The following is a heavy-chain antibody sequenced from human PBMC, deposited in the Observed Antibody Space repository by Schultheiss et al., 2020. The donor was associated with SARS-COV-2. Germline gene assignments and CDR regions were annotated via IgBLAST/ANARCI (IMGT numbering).Heavy chain of an antibody. CDR3: ARDRYDFWSGYVSYWYFDL. V-gene: IGHV1-69*05. J-gene: IGHJ2*01. Sequence: VKVSCKASGGTFSSYAISWVRQAPGQGLEWMGGIIPIFGTANYAQKFQEKVTITRDMSTSTAYMELSSLRSEDTAVYYCARDRYDFWSGYVSYWYFDLWGRGTLVTVSS. CDR1: GGTFSSYA. CDR2: IIPIFGTA. D-gene: IGHD3-3*01.